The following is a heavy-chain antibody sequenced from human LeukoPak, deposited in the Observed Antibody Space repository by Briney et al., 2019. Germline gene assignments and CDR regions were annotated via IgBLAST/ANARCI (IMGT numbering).Heavy chain of an antibody. CDR3: ARDGIYSGSYSCFDY. D-gene: IGHD1-26*01. CDR1: GDSISSGDHY. CDR2: IYTSGST. J-gene: IGHJ4*02. V-gene: IGHV4-61*02. Sequence: SETLSLTCTVSGDSISSGDHYWSWIRQPAGKGLEWIGRIYTSGSTKYNPSLKSRVTISVDTSKNQFSLKLSSVTAADTAVYYCARDGIYSGSYSCFDYWGQGTLVTVSS.